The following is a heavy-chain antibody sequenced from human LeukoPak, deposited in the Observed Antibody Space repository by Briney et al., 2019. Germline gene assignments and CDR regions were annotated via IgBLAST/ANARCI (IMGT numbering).Heavy chain of an antibody. J-gene: IGHJ6*03. CDR2: ISSSSSYI. V-gene: IGHV3-21*01. CDR1: GFTFSGYS. Sequence: GGSLRLSCAASGFTFSGYSMHWFRQALGKGLERVSSISSSSSYIFYADSVKGRFTISRDNAKNSLYLQMNSLRAEDTAVYYCAKDAQWLVPEGYYYYMDVWGKGTTVTVSS. D-gene: IGHD6-19*01. CDR3: AKDAQWLVPEGYYYYMDV.